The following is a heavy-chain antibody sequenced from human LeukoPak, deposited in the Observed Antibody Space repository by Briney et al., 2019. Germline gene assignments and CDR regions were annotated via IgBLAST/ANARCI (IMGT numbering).Heavy chain of an antibody. V-gene: IGHV1-2*02. CDR1: GYSFTDYY. Sequence: ASVKVSCKTSGYSFTDYYMHWVRQAPGQGLEWMGWINPNSGGTNYAQKFQGRVTMTRDTSISTAYMELSRLRSDDTAVYYCARDLSPKLQHLATYDYWGQGTLVTVSS. CDR3: ARDLSPKLQHLATYDY. CDR2: INPNSGGT. J-gene: IGHJ4*02. D-gene: IGHD4-23*01.